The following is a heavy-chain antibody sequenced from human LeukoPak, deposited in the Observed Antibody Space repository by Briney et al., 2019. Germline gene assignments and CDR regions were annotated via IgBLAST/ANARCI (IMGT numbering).Heavy chain of an antibody. D-gene: IGHD6-6*01. CDR3: ARVILNVAARPFDY. Sequence: SETLSLTCAVYGGSFSGYYWSWIRQPPGKGLEWIGEINHSGSTNYNPSLKSRVTISVDTSKNQFSLKLSSVTAADTAVYYCARVILNVAARPFDYWGQGTLVTVSS. J-gene: IGHJ4*02. CDR1: GGSFSGYY. CDR2: INHSGST. V-gene: IGHV4-34*01.